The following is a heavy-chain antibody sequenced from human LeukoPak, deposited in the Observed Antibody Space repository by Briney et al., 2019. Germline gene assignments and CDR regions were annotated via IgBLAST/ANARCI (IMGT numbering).Heavy chain of an antibody. CDR3: ARDEAIAVAGYYYYGMDV. CDR2: IYYSGST. V-gene: IGHV4-59*01. J-gene: IGHJ6*04. Sequence: SETLSLTCTVSGGPISSYYWSWIRQPPGKGLEWIGYIYYSGSTNYNPSLKSRVTISVDTSKNQFSLKLSSVTAADTAVYYCARDEAIAVAGYYYYGMDVWGKGTTVTVSS. CDR1: GGPISSYY. D-gene: IGHD6-19*01.